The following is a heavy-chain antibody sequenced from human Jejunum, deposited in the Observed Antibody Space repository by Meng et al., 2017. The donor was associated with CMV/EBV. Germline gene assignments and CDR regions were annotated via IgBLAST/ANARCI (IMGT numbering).Heavy chain of an antibody. CDR3: ALFTRSWFDP. CDR2: IYWDDDK. Sequence: QITFKDVGPTLVKPTQTLTLTCTFSGFSLSTSEVGVGWIRQPPGKALEWLAVIYWDDDKRYSPSLKSRLTITKDTSKNQVVLTLTNMDPVDTATYYCALFTRSWFDPWGQGTLVTVSS. D-gene: IGHD2-2*01. V-gene: IGHV2-5*02. CDR1: GFSLSTSEVG. J-gene: IGHJ5*02.